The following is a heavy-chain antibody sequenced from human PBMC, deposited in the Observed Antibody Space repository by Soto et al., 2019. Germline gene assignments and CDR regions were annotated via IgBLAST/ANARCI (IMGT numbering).Heavy chain of an antibody. CDR3: ARDAPPLAYYYDPNWFDP. Sequence: PGGSLRLSCAASGFTFSSDWMHWVRQAPGKGLVWVSRINTDGSDTSYADSVKGRFTISRDNSKNTVYLQMNSLRDEDTAVYYCARDAPPLAYYYDPNWFDPWGQGTLVTVSS. D-gene: IGHD3-22*01. CDR2: INTDGSDT. V-gene: IGHV3-74*01. CDR1: GFTFSSDW. J-gene: IGHJ5*02.